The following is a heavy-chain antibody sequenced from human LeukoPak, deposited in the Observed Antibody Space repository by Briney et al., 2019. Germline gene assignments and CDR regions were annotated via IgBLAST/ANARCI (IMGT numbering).Heavy chain of an antibody. CDR2: IYTSGST. V-gene: IGHV4-4*09. CDR3: ARLDPASSGWFEPHYYFDY. Sequence: PSETLSLTCTVSGGSISSYYWSWIRQPPGKGLEWIGYIYTSGSTNYNPSLKSRVTIPADTSKNQSSLKLSSATAADTAVYYCARLDPASSGWFEPHYYFDYWGQGPLVTVSP. D-gene: IGHD6-19*01. J-gene: IGHJ4*02. CDR1: GGSISSYY.